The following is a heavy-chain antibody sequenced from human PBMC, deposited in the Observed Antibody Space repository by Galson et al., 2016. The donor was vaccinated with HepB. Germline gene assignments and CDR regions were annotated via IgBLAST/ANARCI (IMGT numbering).Heavy chain of an antibody. J-gene: IGHJ3*02. CDR1: GFIFSDND. V-gene: IGHV3-11*06. Sequence: SLRLSCAASGFIFSDNDMSWIRQAPGKGLEWVSHISRNSYYTNYADSVKGRFTISRDNDKNSLYLQMNSLRAEDTAVYYFSRFSPMRWPHDAFDIWGQGTMVNVS. D-gene: IGHD2-15*01. CDR2: ISRNSYYT. CDR3: SRFSPMRWPHDAFDI.